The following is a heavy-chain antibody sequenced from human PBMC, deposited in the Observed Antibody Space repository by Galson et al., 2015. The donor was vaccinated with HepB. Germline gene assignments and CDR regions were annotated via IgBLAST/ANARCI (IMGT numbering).Heavy chain of an antibody. CDR2: INKDGNDK. J-gene: IGHJ4*02. V-gene: IGHV3-7*03. CDR3: ARADALRTVDY. CDR1: GFNFSSYR. Sequence: SLRLSCAASGFNFSSYRMSWVRKAPGKGLEWVANINKDGNDKYYVDFVEGRFTVDSDNAKNSLYLQMRSLRVEDTALYYCARADALRTVDYWGQGTLITVSS.